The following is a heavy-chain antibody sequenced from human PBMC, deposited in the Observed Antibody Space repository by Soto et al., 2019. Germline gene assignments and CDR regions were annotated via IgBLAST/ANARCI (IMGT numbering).Heavy chain of an antibody. CDR2: IYSGGST. V-gene: IGHV3-53*04. Sequence: GSLRLSCAASGFTVSSNYMSWVRQAPGKGLEWVSVIYSGGSTYYADSVKGRFTISRHNSKNTLYLQMNSLRAEDTAVYYCARDPAYYDILTGYLNWGQGTLVTVSS. J-gene: IGHJ4*02. D-gene: IGHD3-9*01. CDR1: GFTVSSNY. CDR3: ARDPAYYDILTGYLN.